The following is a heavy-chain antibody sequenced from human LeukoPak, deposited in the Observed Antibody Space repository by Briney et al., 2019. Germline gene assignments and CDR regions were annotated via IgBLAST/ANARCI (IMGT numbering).Heavy chain of an antibody. CDR2: ISSSSSYI. D-gene: IGHD3-10*01. CDR1: GFTFSSYS. Sequence: GGSLRLSCAASGFTFSSYSMNWVRQAPGKGLEWVSSISSSSSYIYYADSVKGRFTISRDNAKNSLYLQMNSLRAEDTAVYYCARDLTTTMVRGVILPFDYWGQGTLVTVSS. J-gene: IGHJ4*02. V-gene: IGHV3-21*01. CDR3: ARDLTTTMVRGVILPFDY.